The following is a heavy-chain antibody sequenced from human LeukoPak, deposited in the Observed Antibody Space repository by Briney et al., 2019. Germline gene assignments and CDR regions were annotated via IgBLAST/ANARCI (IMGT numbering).Heavy chain of an antibody. CDR3: APTYSYTGGGYDY. CDR1: GGSISGSNYH. J-gene: IGHJ4*02. D-gene: IGHD5-18*01. CDR2: INYWGHT. V-gene: IGHV4-39*01. Sequence: SETLSLTCTVSGGSISGSNYHCGWIRQPPGKGLEWIGSINYWGHTYYNPSLESRLTISVDTSKNQFSLKVSSVTAADTALYYCAPTYSYTGGGYDYWGQGTLVTVSS.